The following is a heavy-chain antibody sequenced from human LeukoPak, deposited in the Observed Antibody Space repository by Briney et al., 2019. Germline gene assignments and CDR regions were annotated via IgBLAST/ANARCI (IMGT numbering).Heavy chain of an antibody. J-gene: IGHJ4*02. CDR1: GGSISSYY. D-gene: IGHD1-26*01. CDR3: ARDGRRSGSYPD. Sequence: SETLSLTCTVSGGSISSYYWSWIRRPSGRGLEWIGYIYYSGSTNYNPSLKSRVTISVDTTKNQFSLKLSSVTAADTAVYYCARDGRRSGSYPDWGQGTLVTVSS. V-gene: IGHV4-59*01. CDR2: IYYSGST.